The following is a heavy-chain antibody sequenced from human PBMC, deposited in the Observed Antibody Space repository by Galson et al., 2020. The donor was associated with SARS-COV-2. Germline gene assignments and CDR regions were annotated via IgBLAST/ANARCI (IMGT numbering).Heavy chain of an antibody. CDR1: GGSISSSSYY. V-gene: IGHV4-39*07. D-gene: IGHD3-3*01. Sequence: SETLSLTCTVSGGSISSSSYYWGWIRQPPGKGLEWIGSIHYSGSTYYNPSLKSRVTISVDTSKNQFSLKLSSVTAADTAVYYCARCILYYDFWSGSNQGDWFDPWGQGTLVTVSS. CDR3: ARCILYYDFWSGSNQGDWFDP. J-gene: IGHJ5*02. CDR2: IHYSGST.